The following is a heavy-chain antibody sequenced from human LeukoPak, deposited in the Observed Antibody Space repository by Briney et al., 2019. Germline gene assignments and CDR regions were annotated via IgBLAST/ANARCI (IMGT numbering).Heavy chain of an antibody. CDR3: ARDPLLGSGSYGEGWGAFDI. J-gene: IGHJ3*02. V-gene: IGHV1-18*01. CDR2: ISAYNGNT. D-gene: IGHD1-26*01. Sequence: ASVKVSCKASGYTFTSYGISWVRQAPGQGLEWMGWISAYNGNTNYAQKLQGRVTMTTDTSSSTAYMELRSLRSDDTAVYYCARDPLLGSGSYGEGWGAFDIWGQGTMVTVSS. CDR1: GYTFTSYG.